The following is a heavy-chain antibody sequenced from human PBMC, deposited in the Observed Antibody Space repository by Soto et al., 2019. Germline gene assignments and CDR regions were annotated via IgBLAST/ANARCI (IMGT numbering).Heavy chain of an antibody. CDR3: ARHQNRIPNWFDP. CDR2: IYYSGST. CDR1: GSSISSYY. V-gene: IGHV4-59*08. Sequence: SETLSLTCTVSGSSISSYYWSWIRQPPGKGLEWIGYIYYSGSTNYNPSLKSRVTISVDTSKNQFSLKLSSVTAADTAVYYCARHQNRIPNWFDPWGQGTLVTVSS. D-gene: IGHD2-15*01. J-gene: IGHJ5*02.